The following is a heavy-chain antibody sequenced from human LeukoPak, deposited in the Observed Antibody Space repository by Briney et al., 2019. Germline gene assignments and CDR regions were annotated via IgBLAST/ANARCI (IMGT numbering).Heavy chain of an antibody. CDR3: ARDHGDIVVVPAAIEIDY. D-gene: IGHD2-2*01. CDR1: GFTFSSYS. Sequence: GGSLRLSCAASGFTFSSYSMNWVRQAPGKGLEWVSSISSSSSYIYYADSVKGRFTISRDNAKNSLYLQMNSLRAEDTAVYYCARDHGDIVVVPAAIEIDYWGQGTLVTVSS. J-gene: IGHJ4*02. V-gene: IGHV3-21*01. CDR2: ISSSSSYI.